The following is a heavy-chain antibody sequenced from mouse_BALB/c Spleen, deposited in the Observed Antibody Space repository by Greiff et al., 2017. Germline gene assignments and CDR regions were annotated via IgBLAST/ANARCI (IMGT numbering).Heavy chain of an antibody. V-gene: IGHV14-4*02. CDR2: IDPENGDT. J-gene: IGHJ3*01. CDR1: GFNIKDYY. D-gene: IGHD2-2*01. CDR3: SIYYGYDPFAY. Sequence: EVKLQESGAELVRSGASVKLSCTASGFNIKDYYMHWVKQRPEQGLEWIGWIDPENGDTEYAPKFQGKATMTADTSSNTAYLQLSSLTSEDTAVYYCSIYYGYDPFAYWGQGTLVTVSA.